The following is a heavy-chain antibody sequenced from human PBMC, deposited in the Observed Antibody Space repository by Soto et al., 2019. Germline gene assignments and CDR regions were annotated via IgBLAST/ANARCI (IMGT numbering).Heavy chain of an antibody. CDR1: GFTVSSNY. J-gene: IGHJ6*03. CDR2: IYSGGST. V-gene: IGHV3-53*01. Sequence: GGSLRLSCAASGFTVSSNYMSWVRQAPGKGLEWVSVIYSGGSTYYADSVKGRFTISRDNSKNTLYLQMNSLRAEDTAVYYCANSDYCFGSTGSYYYYMVVLGKGTTVSVS. CDR3: ANSDYCFGSTGSYYYYMVV. D-gene: IGHD3-10*01.